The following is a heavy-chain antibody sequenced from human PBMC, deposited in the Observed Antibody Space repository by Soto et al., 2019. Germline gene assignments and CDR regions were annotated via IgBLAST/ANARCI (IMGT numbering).Heavy chain of an antibody. Sequence: GGSLRLSCAASGFTFSSYGMHWVRQAPGKGLEWVAVISYDGSNKYCADSVKGRFTISRDNSKNTLYLQMNSLRAEDTAVYYCAKERIAAAGTFYYYGMDVWGQGTTVTVSS. CDR3: AKERIAAAGTFYYYGMDV. V-gene: IGHV3-30*18. CDR2: ISYDGSNK. D-gene: IGHD6-13*01. CDR1: GFTFSSYG. J-gene: IGHJ6*02.